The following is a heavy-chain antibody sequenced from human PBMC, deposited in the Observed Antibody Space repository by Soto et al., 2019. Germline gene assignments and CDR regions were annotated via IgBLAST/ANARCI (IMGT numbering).Heavy chain of an antibody. CDR1: GGTFSSYA. V-gene: IGHV1-69*01. CDR3: GTSTYYYDSSGYYSITH. D-gene: IGHD3-22*01. Sequence: QVQLVQSGAEVKKPGSSVKVSCKASGGTFSSYAISWVRQAPGQGLEWMGGIIPIFGTANYAQKFQGRVTITADDSTSTAYMELSSLRSEDTAVYYCGTSTYYYDSSGYYSITHWGQGTLVTVSS. J-gene: IGHJ4*02. CDR2: IIPIFGTA.